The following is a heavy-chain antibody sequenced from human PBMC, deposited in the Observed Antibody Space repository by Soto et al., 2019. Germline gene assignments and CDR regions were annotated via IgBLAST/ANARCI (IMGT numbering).Heavy chain of an antibody. CDR3: TRVFGSSWYQAFFDY. Sequence: SLRLSCAASGFTFSDHYMDWVRQAPGKGLEWVGRTRNKANSYTTEYAASVKGRFTISRDDSKNSLFLQMNSLKTEDTAVYYCTRVFGSSWYQAFFDYWGQGTLVIGSS. CDR2: TRNKANSYTT. CDR1: GFTFSDHY. V-gene: IGHV3-72*01. D-gene: IGHD6-13*01. J-gene: IGHJ4*02.